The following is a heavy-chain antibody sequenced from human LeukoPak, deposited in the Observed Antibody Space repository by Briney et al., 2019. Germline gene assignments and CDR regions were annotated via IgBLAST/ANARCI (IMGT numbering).Heavy chain of an antibody. CDR3: ARRRVWDSYSSAPAPLDY. D-gene: IGHD6-19*01. J-gene: IGHJ4*02. Sequence: NSSETLSLTCTVSGGSISSGSYYWSWIRQPAGKGLEWIGRIYTSGSTNYNPSLKSRVTISVDTSKNQFSLKLSSVTAADTAVYYCARRRVWDSYSSAPAPLDYWGQGTLVTVSS. CDR2: IYTSGST. V-gene: IGHV4-61*02. CDR1: GGSISSGSYY.